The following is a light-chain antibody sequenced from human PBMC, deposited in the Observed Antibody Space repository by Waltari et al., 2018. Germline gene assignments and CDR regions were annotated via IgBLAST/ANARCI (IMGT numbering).Light chain of an antibody. V-gene: IGKV3-20*01. CDR3: QMYVRLPVT. CDR1: QSVGRS. CDR2: GAS. J-gene: IGKJ1*01. Sequence: EIVLTQSPGTLSLSPGDGATLSCRASQSVGRSLVWYQQRPGRAPRLLIYGASSRATGIPDRFTGSGSGTDFSLTISRLEPEDFAVYYCQMYVRLPVTFGQGTKVEI.